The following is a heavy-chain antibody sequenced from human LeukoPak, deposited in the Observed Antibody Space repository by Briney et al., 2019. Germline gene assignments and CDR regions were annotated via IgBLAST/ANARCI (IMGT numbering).Heavy chain of an antibody. CDR2: IYYSGST. V-gene: IGHV4-30-4*01. Sequence: SETLSLTCTVSGDSISNYYWSWIRQPPGKGLEWIGYIYYSGSTYYNPSLKSRVTISVDTSKNQFSLKLSSVTAADTAVYYCASGLRYFDWLLYGGFDPWGQGTLVTVSS. CDR3: ASGLRYFDWLLYGGFDP. CDR1: GDSISNYY. D-gene: IGHD3-9*01. J-gene: IGHJ5*02.